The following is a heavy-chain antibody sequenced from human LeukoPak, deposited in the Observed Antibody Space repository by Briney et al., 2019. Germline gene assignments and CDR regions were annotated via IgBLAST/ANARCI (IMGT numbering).Heavy chain of an antibody. Sequence: GASVKVSCKASGYTFTAYGISWVRQAPGQGLEWMGWISGYNGDTKYAQRVQGRVTITTDTSTTTAFMDLRSLRSDDTAVYFCATSTGGYSDLYFHYWGQRTLVSVSS. CDR3: ATSTGGYSDLYFHY. CDR1: GYTFTAYG. J-gene: IGHJ4*02. CDR2: ISGYNGDT. V-gene: IGHV1-18*01. D-gene: IGHD3-22*01.